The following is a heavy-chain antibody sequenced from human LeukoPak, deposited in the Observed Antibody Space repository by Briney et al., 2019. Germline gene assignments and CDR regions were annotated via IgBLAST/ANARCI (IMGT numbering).Heavy chain of an antibody. J-gene: IGHJ6*02. CDR2: IYYSGST. CDR1: GGSISSYY. D-gene: IGHD6-19*01. CDR3: ARRASGWYRDYYYGMDV. Sequence: SETLSLTCTVSGGSISSYYWSWIRQPPGKGLEWIGYIYYSGSTNYNPSLKSRVTISVDTSKNQFSLKLSSVTAADTAVYYCARRASGWYRDYYYGMDVWGQGTTVTVSS. V-gene: IGHV4-59*08.